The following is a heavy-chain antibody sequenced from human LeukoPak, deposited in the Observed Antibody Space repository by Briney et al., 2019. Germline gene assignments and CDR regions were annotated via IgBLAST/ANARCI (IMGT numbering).Heavy chain of an antibody. CDR2: INSDGSST. D-gene: IGHD3-10*01. J-gene: IGHJ6*03. CDR3: ARGGGTMVRGATRVYYYYYMDV. CDR1: GFTFSSYW. Sequence: GGSLRLSCAASGFTFSSYWMHWVRQAPGKGLVWVSRINSDGSSTSYADSVKGRFTISRDSAKNTLYLQMNSLRAEDTAVYYCARGGGTMVRGATRVYYYYYMDVWGKGTTVTVSS. V-gene: IGHV3-74*01.